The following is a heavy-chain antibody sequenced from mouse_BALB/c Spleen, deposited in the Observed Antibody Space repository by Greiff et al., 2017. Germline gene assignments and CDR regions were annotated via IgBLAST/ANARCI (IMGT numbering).Heavy chain of an antibody. D-gene: IGHD4-1*01. CDR3: AKTGTLTHYFDY. CDR1: GFTFSSYG. V-gene: IGHV5-6*01. J-gene: IGHJ2*01. Sequence: EVMLVESGGDLVKPGGSLKLSCAASGFTFSSYGMSWVRQTPDKRLEWVATISSGGSYTYYPDSVKGRFTISRDNAKNTLYLQMSSLKSEDTAMYYCAKTGTLTHYFDYWGQGTTLTVSS. CDR2: ISSGGSYT.